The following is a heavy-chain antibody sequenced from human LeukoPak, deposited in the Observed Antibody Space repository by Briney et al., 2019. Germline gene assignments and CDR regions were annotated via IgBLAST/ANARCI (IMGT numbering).Heavy chain of an antibody. CDR3: AKNDFFDY. Sequence: GGSLRLSCAASGFTFSNYNMNWVRQAPGKGLEWVSDISSDSSTINYGDSVKGLFTISGDNSKNSLYLQMNSLRAGDTAVYYCAKNDFFDYWGQGTLVTVSS. CDR2: ISSDSSTI. V-gene: IGHV3-48*01. CDR1: GFTFSNYN. J-gene: IGHJ4*02. D-gene: IGHD1-1*01.